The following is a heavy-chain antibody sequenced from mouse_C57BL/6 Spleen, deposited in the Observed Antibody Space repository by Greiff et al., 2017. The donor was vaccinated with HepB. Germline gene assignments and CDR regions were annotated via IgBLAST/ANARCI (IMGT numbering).Heavy chain of an antibody. CDR1: GYTFTSYW. Sequence: QVQLQQPGAELVRPGTSVKLSCKASGYTFTSYWMHWVKQRPGQGLEWIGVIDPSDSYTNYNQKFKGKATLTVDTSSSTAYMQLSSLTSEDSAVYYCARSSDSSGYVMAWFAYGGQGTLVTVSA. D-gene: IGHD3-2*02. V-gene: IGHV1-59*01. CDR2: IDPSDSYT. CDR3: ARSSDSSGYVMAWFAY. J-gene: IGHJ3*01.